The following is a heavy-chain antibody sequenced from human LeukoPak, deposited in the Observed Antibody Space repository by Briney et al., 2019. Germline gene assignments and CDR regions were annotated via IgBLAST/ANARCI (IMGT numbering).Heavy chain of an antibody. CDR3: AKGDFYGSGRDYYYYMDV. V-gene: IGHV3-23*01. J-gene: IGHJ6*03. CDR2: ISGSGGRT. D-gene: IGHD3-10*01. CDR1: GFTFSRYG. Sequence: GGSLRLSCAASGFTFSRYGMSWVRQAPGKGLEWVSAISGSGGRTYYADSVKGRFTISRDNSKNTLYLQMNSLRAEDTAVYNCAKGDFYGSGRDYYYYMDVWGKGTTVTVSS.